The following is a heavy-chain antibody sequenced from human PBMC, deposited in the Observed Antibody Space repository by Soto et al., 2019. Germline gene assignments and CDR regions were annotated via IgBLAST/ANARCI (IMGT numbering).Heavy chain of an antibody. CDR2: INAYNDNT. Sequence: QVHLVQSGGEVKKSGASVKVSCKTSGYPFISYGITWVRQAPGQGFEWMGWINAYNDNTTYAQKFQGRVTMATDTSTNTAYMELRSLRSDDTAVYYCAFLEWSDYYNYYMDVWGKGTTVTVSS. CDR1: GYPFISYG. V-gene: IGHV1-18*01. D-gene: IGHD3-3*01. J-gene: IGHJ6*03. CDR3: AFLEWSDYYNYYMDV.